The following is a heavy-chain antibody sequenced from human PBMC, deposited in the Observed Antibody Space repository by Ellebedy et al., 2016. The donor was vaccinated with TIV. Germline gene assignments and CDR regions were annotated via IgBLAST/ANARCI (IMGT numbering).Heavy chain of an antibody. CDR2: IYYSVSA. CDR3: ASLCSSTSCYRANLDY. CDR1: GGSISNSDYY. Sequence: MPSETLSLTCTVSGGSISNSDYYWNWIRQPPGKGLEWIGSIYYSVSAYYNPSLKSRVTVSVDTSKNQFSLNLSSVTAADTAVYSCASLCSSTSCYRANLDYWGQGTLVTVSS. D-gene: IGHD2-2*02. J-gene: IGHJ4*02. V-gene: IGHV4-39*07.